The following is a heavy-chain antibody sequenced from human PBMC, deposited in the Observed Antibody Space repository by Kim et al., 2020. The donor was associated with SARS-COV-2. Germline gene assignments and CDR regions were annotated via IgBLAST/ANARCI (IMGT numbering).Heavy chain of an antibody. CDR3: ARARYFDSRDDAFDV. J-gene: IGHJ3*01. CDR2: INYDGKSR. Sequence: GGSLRLSCGASGFTFGNYWMHWVRQVPGRGLVWVSRINYDGKSRSYADSVKGRFVISRDNAKNTLRLQMNSLRGEDTAVYYCARARYFDSRDDAFDVWG. V-gene: IGHV3-74*01. D-gene: IGHD3-9*01. CDR1: GFTFGNYW.